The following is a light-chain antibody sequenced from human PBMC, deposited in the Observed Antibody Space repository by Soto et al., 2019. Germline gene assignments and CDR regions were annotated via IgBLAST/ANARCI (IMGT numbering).Light chain of an antibody. CDR2: GAS. CDR1: QSVSSN. CDR3: QQYNNWPSLT. Sequence: EIVMTQSPAAFSVYPGKRATLSCKGSQSVSSNLAWYQQKPGQAPRLLIYGASTRATGIPARFSGSGSGTEFTLTISSLQSEDFAVYYCQQYNNWPSLTFGGGTKVDIK. J-gene: IGKJ4*01. V-gene: IGKV3-15*01.